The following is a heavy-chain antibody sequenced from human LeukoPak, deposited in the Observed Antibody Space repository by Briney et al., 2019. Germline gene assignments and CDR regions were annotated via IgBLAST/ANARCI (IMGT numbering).Heavy chain of an antibody. Sequence: SETLSLTCTVSGYSISSGYYWGWIRQPPGKGLEWIGSIYHSGSTYYNPSLKSRVTISVDTSKNQFSLKLSSVTAADTAVYYCARGPPYSSSWYLRFDPWGQGTLVTVSS. CDR2: IYHSGST. J-gene: IGHJ5*02. V-gene: IGHV4-38-2*02. CDR3: ARGPPYSSSWYLRFDP. CDR1: GYSISSGYY. D-gene: IGHD6-13*01.